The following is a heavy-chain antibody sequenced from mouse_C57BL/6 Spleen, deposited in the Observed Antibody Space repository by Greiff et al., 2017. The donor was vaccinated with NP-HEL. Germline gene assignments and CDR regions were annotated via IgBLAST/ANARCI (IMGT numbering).Heavy chain of an antibody. V-gene: IGHV14-4*01. CDR2: IDPENGDT. CDR3: TTGENGKPDYFDY. Sequence: EVQLQQSGAELVRPGASVKLSCTASGFNIKDDYMHWVKQRPEQGLEWIGWIDPENGDTEYASKFQGKATITADTSSTTAYLQLSSLTSEDTAVYYGTTGENGKPDYFDYWGQGTTLTVSS. J-gene: IGHJ2*01. CDR1: GFNIKDDY. D-gene: IGHD2-1*01.